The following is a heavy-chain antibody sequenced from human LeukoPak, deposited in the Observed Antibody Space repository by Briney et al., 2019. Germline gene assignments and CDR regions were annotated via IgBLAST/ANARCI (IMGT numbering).Heavy chain of an antibody. D-gene: IGHD3-22*01. Sequence: PGGSLRLSCAASGFTFSSYAMHWVRQAPGKGLEYVSAISSNGGSTYYANSVKGRFTISRDSSKNTQYLQMGSLRAEDMAVYYCARNYYDSSGYYDYWGQGTLVTVSS. V-gene: IGHV3-64*01. CDR3: ARNYYDSSGYYDY. CDR1: GFTFSSYA. CDR2: ISSNGGST. J-gene: IGHJ4*02.